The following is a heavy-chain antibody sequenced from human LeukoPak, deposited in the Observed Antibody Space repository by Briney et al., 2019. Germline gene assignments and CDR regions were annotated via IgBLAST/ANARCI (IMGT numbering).Heavy chain of an antibody. J-gene: IGHJ4*02. CDR2: IYYSGST. D-gene: IGHD4-23*01. CDR1: GGSISSGDYY. CDR3: ARTRAYGGRPDY. Sequence: PSETLSLTCTVSGGSISSGDYYWSWIRQPPGKGLEWIGYIYYSGSTYYNPSLKSRVTISVDTSKNQFSLKLNSVTAADTAVYYCARTRAYGGRPDYWGQGTLVTVSS. V-gene: IGHV4-30-4*02.